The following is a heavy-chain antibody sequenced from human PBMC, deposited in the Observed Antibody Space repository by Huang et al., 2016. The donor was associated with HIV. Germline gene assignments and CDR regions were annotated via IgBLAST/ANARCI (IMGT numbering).Heavy chain of an antibody. D-gene: IGHD6-13*01. Sequence: QVQLQQWGAGLLKPSETLSLTCAVYGGSFSGYYWNWIRQPPGKGLEWIGEINHSGSTNYNPSLQSRVTMSVDTSKNQFALKLNSVTAADTTVYYCARGRLNSNSRYNDWFDPWGQGTLVTVSS. CDR2: INHSGST. J-gene: IGHJ5*02. V-gene: IGHV4-34*01. CDR3: ARGRLNSNSRYNDWFDP. CDR1: GGSFSGYY.